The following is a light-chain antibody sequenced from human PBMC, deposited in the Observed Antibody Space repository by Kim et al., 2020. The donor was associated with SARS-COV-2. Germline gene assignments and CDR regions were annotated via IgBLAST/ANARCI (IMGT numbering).Light chain of an antibody. CDR2: DAS. Sequence: DIQMTQSPSTLSASVGDRVTITCRASQSISTWLAWYQQKPGKAPNLLIYDASSLKSGVPSRFSGSGSGKEFTLTISSLQPDDFATYYCQQYNTYSWTFRQGTKVDI. CDR1: QSISTW. V-gene: IGKV1-5*01. CDR3: QQYNTYSWT. J-gene: IGKJ1*01.